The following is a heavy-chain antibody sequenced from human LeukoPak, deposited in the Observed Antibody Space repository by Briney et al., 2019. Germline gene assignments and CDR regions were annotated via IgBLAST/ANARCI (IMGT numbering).Heavy chain of an antibody. Sequence: SETLSLTCALSGGSITDYYYNWVRQPPGKGLEWIGEINHTGSTTYNPSLKSRVIIVVDTSKNQFSLKLTSVTAADTAVYYCARVGDLFGAHRVRGLPPDYYYMDVWGKGTTVTVSS. CDR1: GGSITDYY. J-gene: IGHJ6*03. CDR3: ARVGDLFGAHRVRGLPPDYYYMDV. CDR2: INHTGST. D-gene: IGHD3-10*01. V-gene: IGHV4-34*01.